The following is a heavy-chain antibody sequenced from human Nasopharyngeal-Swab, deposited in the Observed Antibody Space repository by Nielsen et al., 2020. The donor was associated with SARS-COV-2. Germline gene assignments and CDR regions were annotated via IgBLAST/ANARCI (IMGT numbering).Heavy chain of an antibody. CDR1: GFTFSSYA. CDR2: ISYDGSNK. Sequence: GGSLRLSCAASGFTFSSYAMHWVRQAPGKGLEWVAVISYDGSNKYYADSVKGRFTISRDNSKNTLYLQMNSLRAEDTAVYYCARDGYDFWSGFYGMDVWGQGTTVTGSS. V-gene: IGHV3-30-3*01. J-gene: IGHJ6*02. CDR3: ARDGYDFWSGFYGMDV. D-gene: IGHD3-3*01.